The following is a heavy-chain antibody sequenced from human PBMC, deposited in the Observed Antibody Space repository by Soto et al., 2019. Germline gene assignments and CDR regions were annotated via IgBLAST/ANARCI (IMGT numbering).Heavy chain of an antibody. CDR1: GDSISNYY. CDR3: ARRYSSSWTYWYFDL. Sequence: QVQLQESGPGLVKPSETLSLTSTVSGDSISNYYWSWIRQPPGKGLEWIGYIFTSGTTSYHPSLKSRVTMSLDTSKNQFSLELSSVTAADTAVYYCARRYSSSWTYWYFDLWGRGTLVTVSS. D-gene: IGHD6-13*01. CDR2: IFTSGTT. V-gene: IGHV4-4*08. J-gene: IGHJ2*01.